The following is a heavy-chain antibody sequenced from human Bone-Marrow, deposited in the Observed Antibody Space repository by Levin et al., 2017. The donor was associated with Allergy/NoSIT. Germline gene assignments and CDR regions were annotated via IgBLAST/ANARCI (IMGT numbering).Heavy chain of an antibody. CDR3: ARDRGTQVEGWFDP. D-gene: IGHD1-1*01. V-gene: IGHV3-21*01. CDR1: GFTFSSYG. J-gene: IGHJ5*02. CDR2: ISSSSTYI. Sequence: LSLTCAASGFTFSSYGMNWVRQAPGKGLEWVSSISSSSTYIYYADSVRGRFTISRDNAKNSLYLQMNSLRAEDTAVYYCARDRGTQVEGWFDPWGQGTLVTVSS.